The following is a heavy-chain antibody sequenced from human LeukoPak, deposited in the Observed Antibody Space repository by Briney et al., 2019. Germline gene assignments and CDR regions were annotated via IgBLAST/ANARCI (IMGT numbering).Heavy chain of an antibody. V-gene: IGHV3-30-3*01. J-gene: IGHJ4*02. CDR2: ISYDGSNK. Sequence: GGSLRLSCAVSGFTFSSYAMHWVRQAPGKGLEWVAVISYDGSNKYYADSVKGRFTISRDNSKNTLYLQMNSLRAEDTAVYYCARDDGYCSGGSCDGNLDYWGQGTLVTVSS. CDR3: ARDDGYCSGGSCDGNLDY. CDR1: GFTFSSYA. D-gene: IGHD2-15*01.